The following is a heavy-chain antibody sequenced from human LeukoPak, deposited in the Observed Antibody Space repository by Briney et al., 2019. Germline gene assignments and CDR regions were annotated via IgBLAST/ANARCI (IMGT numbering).Heavy chain of an antibody. D-gene: IGHD5-24*01. CDR1: GYTFTSYY. Sequence: GASVKVSCKASGYTFTSYYMHWVRQAPGQGLEWMGIINPSGGSTSYAQKFQGRVTMTRHTSTSTVYMELSSLRSEDTAVYYCARGKSRDGYNFWSSWRVSDAFDIWGQGTMVTVSS. J-gene: IGHJ3*02. CDR3: ARGKSRDGYNFWSSWRVSDAFDI. CDR2: INPSGGST. V-gene: IGHV1-46*01.